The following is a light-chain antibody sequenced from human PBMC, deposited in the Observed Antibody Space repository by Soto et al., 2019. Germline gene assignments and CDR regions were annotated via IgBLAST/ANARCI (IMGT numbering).Light chain of an antibody. J-gene: IGKJ2*01. CDR2: WAS. CDR1: QSLLYSSNSKND. V-gene: IGKV4-1*01. Sequence: DIVMTQSPDSLAVSLGERATINCTSSQSLLYSSNSKNDLAWYQQKPGQPPKLLIYWASTRESGVPDRFSGSGSGTDFTLTISSLQAEDVAVYYCHQYYSTPSTFGQGTKLEIK. CDR3: HQYYSTPST.